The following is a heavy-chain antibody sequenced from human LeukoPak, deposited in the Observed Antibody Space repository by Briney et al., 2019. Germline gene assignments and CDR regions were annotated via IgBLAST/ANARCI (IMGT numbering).Heavy chain of an antibody. D-gene: IGHD5-18*01. V-gene: IGHV4-59*12. CDR2: IYYSGST. CDR3: ARTYSYADFYDY. J-gene: IGHJ4*02. Sequence: PSETLSLTCTVSGGSISSYYWSWIRQPPGKGLERIEYIYYSGSTNYNPSLKSRVTISVDTSKNQFSLKLSSVTAADTAVYYCARTYSYADFYDYWGQGTLVTVSS. CDR1: GGSISSYY.